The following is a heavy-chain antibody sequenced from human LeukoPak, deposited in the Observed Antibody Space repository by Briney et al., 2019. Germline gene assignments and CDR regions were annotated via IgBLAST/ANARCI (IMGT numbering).Heavy chain of an antibody. CDR1: GFTFSSYS. V-gene: IGHV3-30*03. CDR2: ISYDGSNK. Sequence: GGSLRLSCAASGFTFSSYSMNWVRQAPGKGLEWVAVISYDGSNKYYADSVKGRFTISRDNSKNTLYLQMNSLRAEDTAVYYCAREGYGGPFDYWGQGTLVTVSS. D-gene: IGHD4-23*01. J-gene: IGHJ4*02. CDR3: AREGYGGPFDY.